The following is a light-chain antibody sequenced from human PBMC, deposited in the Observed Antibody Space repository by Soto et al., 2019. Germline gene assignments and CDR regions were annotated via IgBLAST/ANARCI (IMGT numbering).Light chain of an antibody. V-gene: IGKV2-30*02. CDR1: QALVHANGNTY. CDR2: EVS. CDR3: TQGAQWPRT. Sequence: DVVLTQSPLSLPVTLGLPASISCRSSQALVHANGNTYLSWFHQRPGQSPRRLIYEVSYRDSGVPDRFSGSGSGTVFTLTISKVEAGDVGFYYGTQGAQWPRTFGQGTKVEI. J-gene: IGKJ1*01.